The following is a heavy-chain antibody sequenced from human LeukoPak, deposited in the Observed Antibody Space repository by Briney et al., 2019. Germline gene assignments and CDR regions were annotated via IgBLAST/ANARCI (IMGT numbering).Heavy chain of an antibody. CDR1: GFTFSNYE. CDR3: ARGGYYGSGNDFRFDP. Sequence: PGGSLRLSCAASGFTFSNYEMNWVRQAPGKGLEWVSYISRSGDTIYYADSVKGRFTISRDNAKNSLFLQMNSLRAEDTAVYYCARGGYYGSGNDFRFDPWGQGTLVTVSS. V-gene: IGHV3-48*03. CDR2: ISRSGDTI. D-gene: IGHD3-10*01. J-gene: IGHJ5*02.